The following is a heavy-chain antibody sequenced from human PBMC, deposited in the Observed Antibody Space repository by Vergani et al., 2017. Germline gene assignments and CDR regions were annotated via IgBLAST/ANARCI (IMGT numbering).Heavy chain of an antibody. CDR2: IWYDGSNK. CDR1: GFTFSSYG. J-gene: IGHJ4*02. CDR3: ARGGESGSDFDY. V-gene: IGHV3-33*01. Sequence: QVQLVESGGGVVQPGRSLRLSCAASGFTFSSYGMHWVRQAPGKGLEWAAVIWYDGSNKYYADSVKGRFTISRDNSKTTLYLQMNSLRAEDTAVYYCARGGESGSDFDYWGQGTLVTVSS. D-gene: IGHD3-16*01.